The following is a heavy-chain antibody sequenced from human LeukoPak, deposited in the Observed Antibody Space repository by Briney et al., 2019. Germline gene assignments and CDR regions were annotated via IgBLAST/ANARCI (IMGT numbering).Heavy chain of an antibody. CDR3: ARGMMTTDDY. CDR1: GFTFSIYG. V-gene: IGHV3-48*01. D-gene: IGHD4-17*01. CDR2: ISSSSSTI. J-gene: IGHJ4*02. Sequence: GGSLRLSCAASGFTFSIYGMHWVRQAPGKGLEWVSYISSSSSTIYYADSVKGRFTISRDNAKNSLYLQMNSLRAEDTAVYYWARGMMTTDDYWGQGTLVTVSS.